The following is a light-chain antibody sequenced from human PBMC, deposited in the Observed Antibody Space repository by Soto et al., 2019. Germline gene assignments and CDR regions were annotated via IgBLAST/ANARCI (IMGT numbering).Light chain of an antibody. CDR2: SNN. Sequence: QSVLTQPPSASGTPWQRVTISCSVCIANIGSNTVNWYQQLPGTAPKLLFYSNNQRPSGVPDRFSVSKSGTSASLAISGLQSEDEADYYCAAWDDNLNGFVFGIGTKV. CDR3: AAWDDNLNGFV. J-gene: IGLJ1*01. CDR1: IANIGSNT. V-gene: IGLV1-44*01.